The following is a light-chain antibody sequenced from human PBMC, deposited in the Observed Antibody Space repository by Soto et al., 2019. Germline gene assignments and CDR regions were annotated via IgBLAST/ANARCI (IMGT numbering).Light chain of an antibody. CDR1: QSLSSN. CDR3: QQYNNWWT. J-gene: IGKJ1*01. V-gene: IGKV3D-15*01. Sequence: EIVLTQSPATLSLSPGERATLFCRASQSLSSNFLAWYQQKPGQAPRLLIYDSSTRATGFPDRFSGSGSGTEFTLTINSLQSEDFAVYYCQQYNNWWTFGQGTKVDIK. CDR2: DSS.